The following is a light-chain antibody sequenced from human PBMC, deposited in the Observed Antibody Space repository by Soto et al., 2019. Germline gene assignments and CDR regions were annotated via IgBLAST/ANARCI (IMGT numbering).Light chain of an antibody. CDR1: QYIDSS. CDR3: QQSYSTPR. V-gene: IGKV1-39*01. J-gene: IGKJ3*01. Sequence: DIQMTQSPSSLSASVGDRVTITCRASQYIDSSLNWYQQKPGKAPKLLIYAASSLQSGVPSSFSGSGSGTDFTLTMSSLQPEDCATYYCQQSYSTPRFGPGTKVDIQ. CDR2: AAS.